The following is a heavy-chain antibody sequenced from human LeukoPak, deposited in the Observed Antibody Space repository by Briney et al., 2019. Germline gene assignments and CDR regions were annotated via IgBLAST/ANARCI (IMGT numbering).Heavy chain of an antibody. CDR2: ISWNSGSI. CDR3: AKDTAAAMLGFDY. V-gene: IGHV3-9*03. D-gene: IGHD6-13*01. Sequence: PGGSLRLSCAASGFTFDDYAMHWVRQAPGKGLEWVSGISWNSGSIGYADSVKGRFTISRDNAKNSLYLQMNSLRAEDMALYYCAKDTAAAMLGFDYWGQGTLVTVSS. J-gene: IGHJ4*02. CDR1: GFTFDDYA.